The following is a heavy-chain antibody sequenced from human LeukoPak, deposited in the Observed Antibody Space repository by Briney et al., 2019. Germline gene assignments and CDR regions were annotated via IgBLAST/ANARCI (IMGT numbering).Heavy chain of an antibody. J-gene: IGHJ5*02. CDR3: ARVEEATTFNP. D-gene: IGHD1-1*01. V-gene: IGHV3-23*01. Sequence: GGTLRLSCAASGFTFSSYGMSWVRQAPGKGLEWVSAISGSGGSTYYADSVKGRFTSSRDNSKNTLYLQMNSLRAEDTAVYYCARVEEATTFNPWGQGTLVTVSS. CDR1: GFTFSSYG. CDR2: ISGSGGST.